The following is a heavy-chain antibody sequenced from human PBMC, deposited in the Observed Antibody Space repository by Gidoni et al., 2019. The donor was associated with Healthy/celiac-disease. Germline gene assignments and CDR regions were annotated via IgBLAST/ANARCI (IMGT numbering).Heavy chain of an antibody. CDR2: IKQDGSEK. Sequence: EVQLVESGGGLVQPGGSLRLSCAASGFPFSSYWMRWVRQAPGKGLEWVANIKQDGSEKYYVDSVKGRFTISRDNAKNSLYLQMNSLRAEDTAVYYCARSPLYYDILTGYYSHWYFDLWGRGTLVTVSS. CDR3: ARSPLYYDILTGYYSHWYFDL. J-gene: IGHJ2*01. CDR1: GFPFSSYW. D-gene: IGHD3-9*01. V-gene: IGHV3-7*01.